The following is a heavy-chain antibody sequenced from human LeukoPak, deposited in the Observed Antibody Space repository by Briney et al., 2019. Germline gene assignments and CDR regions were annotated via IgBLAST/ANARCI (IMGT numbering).Heavy chain of an antibody. CDR3: AREQITMIVVVIPNYYYYMDV. CDR1: GFTFSSYS. CDR2: ISSSSSYI. D-gene: IGHD3-22*01. V-gene: IGHV3-21*01. J-gene: IGHJ6*03. Sequence: GGSLRLSCAASGFTFSSYSMNWVRQAPGKGREGVSSISSSSSYIYYADSVKGRFTISRDNAKNSLYLQMNSLRAEDTAVYYWAREQITMIVVVIPNYYYYMDVWGKGTTVTISS.